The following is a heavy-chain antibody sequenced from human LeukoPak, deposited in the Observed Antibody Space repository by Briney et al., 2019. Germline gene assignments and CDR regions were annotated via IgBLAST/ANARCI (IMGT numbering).Heavy chain of an antibody. CDR1: GFTFSSYS. D-gene: IGHD2-21*01. J-gene: IGHJ3*02. Sequence: GGSLRLSCAVSGFTFSSYSMNWVRQAPGEGPEWVSSINSGSDKYYIDSVKGRFTISRDNAKDSLYLQMNSLRAEDTAVYFCARERQDTILHSGAFDIWGQGTMVTVSS. V-gene: IGHV3-21*01. CDR2: INSGSDK. CDR3: ARERQDTILHSGAFDI.